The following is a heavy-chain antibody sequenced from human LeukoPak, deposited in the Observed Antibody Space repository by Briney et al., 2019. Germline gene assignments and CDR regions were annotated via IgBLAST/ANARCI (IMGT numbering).Heavy chain of an antibody. V-gene: IGHV1-24*01. CDR2: FDPEDGET. CDR1: GYTLTELS. Sequence: ASVKVSCKVSGYTLTELSMHWVRQAPGKGLEWMGGFDPEDGETIYAQKFQGRVTMTEDTSTDTAYMELSSLRSEDTAVYYCAIWTGGSGYYNYWGQGTLVTVSS. CDR3: AIWTGGSGYYNY. D-gene: IGHD3-22*01. J-gene: IGHJ4*02.